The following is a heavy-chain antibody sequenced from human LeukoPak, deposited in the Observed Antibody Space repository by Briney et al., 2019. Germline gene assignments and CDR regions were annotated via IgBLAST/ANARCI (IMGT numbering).Heavy chain of an antibody. D-gene: IGHD3-22*01. J-gene: IGHJ3*02. CDR3: AKGNYDSSGYPAFGASFDI. V-gene: IGHV3-9*01. CDR1: GFTFDDYA. Sequence: GGSLRLSCAASGFTFDDYAMHWVRQAPGKGLEWVSGISWNSGSIGYADSVKGRFTISRDNAKNSLYLQMNSLRAEDTALYYCAKGNYDSSGYPAFGASFDIWGQGTMVTVSS. CDR2: ISWNSGSI.